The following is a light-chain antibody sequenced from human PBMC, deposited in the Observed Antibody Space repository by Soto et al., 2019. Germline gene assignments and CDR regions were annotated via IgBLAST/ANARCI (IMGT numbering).Light chain of an antibody. Sequence: IQLTQSPSSLSASVGDRVTITCRASQGISSYLAWYQQKPGKAPKLLIYAASTLQSGVPSRFSGSGSGTDFTLTISSLRPEDFATYYCQQLNSYPITFGQGKRLEIK. CDR3: QQLNSYPIT. CDR2: AAS. V-gene: IGKV1-9*01. CDR1: QGISSY. J-gene: IGKJ5*01.